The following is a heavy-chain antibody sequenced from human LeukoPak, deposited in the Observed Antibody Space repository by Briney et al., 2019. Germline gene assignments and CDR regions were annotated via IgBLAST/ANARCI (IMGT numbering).Heavy chain of an antibody. CDR1: GGSISSSSYY. V-gene: IGHV4-39*01. J-gene: IGHJ4*02. D-gene: IGHD6-13*01. CDR2: IYYSGST. Sequence: SETLSLTCTVSGGSISSSSYYWGWIRQPPRKGLEWIGSIYYSGSTYYNPSLKSRVTISVDTSKNQFSLKLSSVTAADTAVYYCARREIAADDLYYFDYWGQGTLVTVSS. CDR3: ARREIAADDLYYFDY.